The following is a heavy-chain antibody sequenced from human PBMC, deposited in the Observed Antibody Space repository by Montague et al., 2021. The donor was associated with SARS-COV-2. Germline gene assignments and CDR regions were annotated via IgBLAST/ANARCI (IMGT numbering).Heavy chain of an antibody. J-gene: IGHJ4*02. CDR3: ARCYGTTVVTRAFDY. CDR1: GFSLSTSGMC. Sequence: PALVKPTQTLTLTCTFSGFSLSTSGMCVSWIRQPPGKALEWLTLTDWDDDKYYSPSLKTRLTISKDTSKNQVVLTMTNMDPVDTATYYCARCYGTTVVTRAFDYWGQGTLVTVSS. CDR2: TDWDDDK. V-gene: IGHV2-70*01. D-gene: IGHD4-23*01.